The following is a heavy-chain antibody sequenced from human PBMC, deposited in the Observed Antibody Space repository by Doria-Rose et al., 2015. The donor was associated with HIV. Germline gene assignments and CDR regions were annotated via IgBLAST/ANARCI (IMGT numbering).Heavy chain of an antibody. V-gene: IGHV2-26*01. CDR3: ARIKSSRWYHKYYFDF. CDR2: IFSSDER. J-gene: IGHJ4*02. CDR1: GVSLSSPGMG. Sequence: QVTLKESGPVLVKPTETLTLTCTVSGVSLSSPGMGVSWIRQPPGKALEWLANIFSSDERSYKSSLKSRLTISRCTSISQVVLTMTDMDPVDTATYYCARIKSSRWYHKYYFDFWGQGTLVIVSA. D-gene: IGHD6-13*01.